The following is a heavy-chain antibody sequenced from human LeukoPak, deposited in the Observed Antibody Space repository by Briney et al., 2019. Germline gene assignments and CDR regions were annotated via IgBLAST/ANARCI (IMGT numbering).Heavy chain of an antibody. J-gene: IGHJ6*02. CDR1: GGSFSGYY. CDR3: ARLKLMYYYYGMDV. V-gene: IGHV4-34*01. Sequence: SETLSLTCAVYGGSFSGYYWSWIRQPPGKGLEWIGEINHSGSTNYNPSLKSRVTISVDTSKNQFSLKLSSVTAADTAVYYCARLKLMYYYYGMDVWGQGTTVTVS. CDR2: INHSGST. D-gene: IGHD6-6*01.